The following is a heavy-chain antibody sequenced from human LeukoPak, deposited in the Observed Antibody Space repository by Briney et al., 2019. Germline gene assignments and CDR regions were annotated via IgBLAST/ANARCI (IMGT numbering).Heavy chain of an antibody. D-gene: IGHD1-1*01. CDR1: EFSVGSNY. CDR3: AREGRGNGD. V-gene: IGHV3-53*01. CDR2: IYSGGST. Sequence: GGSLRLSCAASEFSVGSNYMTWVRQAPGKGLEWVSLIYSGGSTYYADSVKGRFTISRGNSKNTLYLQMNSLRAEDTAVYYCAREGRGNGDWGQGTLVTVSS. J-gene: IGHJ1*01.